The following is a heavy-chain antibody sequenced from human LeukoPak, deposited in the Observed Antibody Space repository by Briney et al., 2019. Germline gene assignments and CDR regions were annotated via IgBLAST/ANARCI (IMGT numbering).Heavy chain of an antibody. Sequence: GGSLRLSCAASGFTFSYAWMTLVRQAPGKGLEWVGRIKPKTDGGTTDYAAPVKGRFTISRDDSKNTLYLQMNSLKTEDTAVYFCTTGGYSTFDDWGQGTLVTVSS. CDR3: TTGGYSTFDD. CDR2: IKPKTDGGTT. J-gene: IGHJ4*02. V-gene: IGHV3-15*01. D-gene: IGHD6-13*01. CDR1: GFTFSYAW.